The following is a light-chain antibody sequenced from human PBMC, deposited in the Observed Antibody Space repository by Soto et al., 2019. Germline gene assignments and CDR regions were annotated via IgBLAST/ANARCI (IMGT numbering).Light chain of an antibody. J-gene: IGKJ3*01. Sequence: DIQMTQSPSSLSASVGDRVTITCRASQDIGHYLAWYQQKPGKVPKLLIYYASTLHSGVPSRFGGSGTGTDFTLTINSLQPEDVATYYCLRCDSVLPLFTFGPGTKVTI. CDR1: QDIGHY. CDR3: LRCDSVLPLFT. CDR2: YAS. V-gene: IGKV1-27*01.